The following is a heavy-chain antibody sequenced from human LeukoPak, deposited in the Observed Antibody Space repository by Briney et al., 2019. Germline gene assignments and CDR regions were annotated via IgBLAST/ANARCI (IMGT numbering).Heavy chain of an antibody. D-gene: IGHD6-19*01. CDR3: ARGDSSGKHYDAFDI. CDR1: GYTFTSYY. Sequence: ASVKVSCKASGYTFTSYYMHWVRQAPGQGLEWMGIINPSGGSTSYAQKFQGRVTMTRDTSTSTVYMELSSLRSEDTAVYYCARGDSSGKHYDAFDIWGQGTMVTVSS. CDR2: INPSGGST. J-gene: IGHJ3*02. V-gene: IGHV1-46*01.